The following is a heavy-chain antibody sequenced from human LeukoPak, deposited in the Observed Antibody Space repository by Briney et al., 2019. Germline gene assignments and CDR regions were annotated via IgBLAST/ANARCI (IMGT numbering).Heavy chain of an antibody. CDR2: IYYSGST. D-gene: IGHD4-11*01. CDR1: GGSISSGDYY. J-gene: IGHJ4*02. CDR3: ARAPPTLTRGLPFDY. V-gene: IGHV4-30-4*01. Sequence: PSGTLSLTCTVSGGSISSGDYYWSWIRQPPGKGLEWIGYIYYSGSTYYNPSLKSRVTISVDTSKNQVSLKVTSVTAADTAVYYCARAPPTLTRGLPFDYWGQGTLVTVST.